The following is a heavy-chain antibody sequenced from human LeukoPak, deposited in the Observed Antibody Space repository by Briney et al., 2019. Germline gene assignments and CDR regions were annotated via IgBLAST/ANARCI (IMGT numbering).Heavy chain of an antibody. J-gene: IGHJ6*02. D-gene: IGHD4-23*01. V-gene: IGHV3-48*01. CDR3: ATSLDYGGNSGYYGMDV. Sequence: GGSLRLSCAASGFTFSSYSMNWVRQAPGKGLEWVSYISSSSSTIYYADSVKGRFTISRDNAKNSLYLQMNSPRAEDTAVYYCATSLDYGGNSGYYGMDVWGQGTTVTVSS. CDR2: ISSSSSTI. CDR1: GFTFSSYS.